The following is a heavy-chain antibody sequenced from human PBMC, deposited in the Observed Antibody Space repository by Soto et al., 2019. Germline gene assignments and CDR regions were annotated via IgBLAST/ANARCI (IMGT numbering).Heavy chain of an antibody. CDR2: IYSSGSA. J-gene: IGHJ4*02. Sequence: QVQLQESGPGLVKPSQTLSLTCTVSGGSISSGGFYWSWIRQHPGQGLEWIGYIYSSGSADYNPSLKRRVTLSVDTSKNQFSLKLSSVTAADAAVYYCATRGVGYNFYFDYWGQGSLVTVSS. CDR3: ATRGVGYNFYFDY. D-gene: IGHD5-12*01. CDR1: GGSISSGGFY. V-gene: IGHV4-31*03.